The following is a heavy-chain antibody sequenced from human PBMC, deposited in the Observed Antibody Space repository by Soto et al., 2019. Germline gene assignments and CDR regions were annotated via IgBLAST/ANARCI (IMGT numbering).Heavy chain of an antibody. J-gene: IGHJ4*02. CDR2: IIPIFGTA. V-gene: IGHV1-69*13. D-gene: IGHD3-22*01. CDR1: GGTFSSYA. CDR3: ARSGDYDISGYFDY. Sequence: SVKVSCKASGGTFSSYAISWVRQAPGQGLEWMGGIIPIFGTANYAQKFQGRVTITADESTSTAYMELSSLRSEDTAVYYCARSGDYDISGYFDYWGQGTLVTVSS.